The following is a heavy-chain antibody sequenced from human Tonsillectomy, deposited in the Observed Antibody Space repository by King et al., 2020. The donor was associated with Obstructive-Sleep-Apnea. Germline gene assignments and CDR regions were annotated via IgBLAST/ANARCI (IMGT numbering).Heavy chain of an antibody. Sequence: VQLVESGGGLEQPGGSLRLSCAASGFTFSSFAMSWVRQAPGKGLEWVSAISGGGGSTYYADSVKDRFTISRDNSKDTLFVQMNSLRAEDSAVYYCVAQVTVVVPGAILPSAFDYWGQGTLVTVSS. D-gene: IGHD2-2*02. CDR1: GFTFSSFA. CDR3: VAQVTVVVPGAILPSAFDY. CDR2: ISGGGGST. J-gene: IGHJ4*02. V-gene: IGHV3-23*04.